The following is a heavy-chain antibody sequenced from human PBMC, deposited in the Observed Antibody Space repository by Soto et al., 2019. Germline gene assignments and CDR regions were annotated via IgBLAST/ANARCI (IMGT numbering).Heavy chain of an antibody. CDR3: TDGMDV. Sequence: EVQLVESGGGLVTPGGSLRLSCAASGFSFTNAWMSWVRQAPGKGLEWVGRIKSITDGGTTAYAAPVKGRFTISRDDSKNTLYMQMNSLKTEDTALYYCTDGMDVWGQGTTVTVSS. J-gene: IGHJ6*02. V-gene: IGHV3-15*01. CDR2: IKSITDGGTT. CDR1: GFSFTNAW.